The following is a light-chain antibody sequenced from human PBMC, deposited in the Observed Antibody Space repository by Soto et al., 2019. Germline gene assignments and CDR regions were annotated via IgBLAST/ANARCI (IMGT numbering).Light chain of an antibody. CDR2: DVS. CDR1: SRDVGGYNY. J-gene: IGLJ1*01. CDR3: SSYTSSSTYV. Sequence: QSVLTQPASVSGSPGQSITISCTGTSRDVGGYNYVSWYQQHPGKAPKLMIYDVSNRPSGVSNRFSGSKSGNTASLPISGLQAEDEADYYCSSYTSSSTYVFGTGTKVTVL. V-gene: IGLV2-14*01.